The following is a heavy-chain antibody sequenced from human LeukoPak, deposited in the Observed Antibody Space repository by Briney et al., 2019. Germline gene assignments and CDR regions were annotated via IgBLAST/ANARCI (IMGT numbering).Heavy chain of an antibody. Sequence: GGSLRLSCAASGFTFSNAWMSWVRQAPGKGLEWVGRIKSKTDGGTTDYAATVKGRFTISRDDSKNTLYLQMNSLKTEDTAVYYCTTDRYYDLTGHDYWGQGTLVTVSS. V-gene: IGHV3-15*01. J-gene: IGHJ4*02. CDR1: GFTFSNAW. CDR2: IKSKTDGGTT. D-gene: IGHD3-22*01. CDR3: TTDRYYDLTGHDY.